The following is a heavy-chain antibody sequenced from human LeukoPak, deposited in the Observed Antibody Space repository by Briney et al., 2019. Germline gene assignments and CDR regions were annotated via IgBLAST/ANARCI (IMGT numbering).Heavy chain of an antibody. D-gene: IGHD3-22*01. V-gene: IGHV1-3*01. CDR3: ARSTYYYDSSGYFFDY. CDR1: GYTFTSYA. J-gene: IGHJ4*02. Sequence: ASVKVSCKASGYTFTSYAMHWVRQAPGQRLEWMGWINAGNGNTKYSQKFQGRVTITRDISASTAYMELSSLRSEDTAVYHCARSTYYYDSSGYFFDYWGQGTLVTVSS. CDR2: INAGNGNT.